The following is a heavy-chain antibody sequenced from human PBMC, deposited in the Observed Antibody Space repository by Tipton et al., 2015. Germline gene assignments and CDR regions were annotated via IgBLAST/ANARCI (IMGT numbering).Heavy chain of an antibody. V-gene: IGHV3-33*01. CDR3: ARDKVGASPYFDY. J-gene: IGHJ4*02. CDR2: IRFDGTIQ. Sequence: SLRLSCAASGFNFHNYGMQWVRQAPDKGLEWVAGIRFDGTIQFYADSVKGRFTISRDNSKKTMYLQMNNLRAEDSAVYYCARDKVGASPYFDYWGQGALVTVSS. CDR1: GFNFHNYG. D-gene: IGHD1-26*01.